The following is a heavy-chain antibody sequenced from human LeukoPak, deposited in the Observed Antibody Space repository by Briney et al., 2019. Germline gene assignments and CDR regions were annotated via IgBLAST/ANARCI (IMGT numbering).Heavy chain of an antibody. D-gene: IGHD3-22*01. V-gene: IGHV3-9*01. Sequence: GGSLRLSCAASGFTFDDYAMHWVRQAPGKGLEWVSGISWNSGSIGYADSVKGRFTISRDNAKNSLYLQMNSLRAEDTALYYCAKAKSLGAYYYDSSGSFDYWGQGTLVTVSS. J-gene: IGHJ4*02. CDR3: AKAKSLGAYYYDSSGSFDY. CDR1: GFTFDDYA. CDR2: ISWNSGSI.